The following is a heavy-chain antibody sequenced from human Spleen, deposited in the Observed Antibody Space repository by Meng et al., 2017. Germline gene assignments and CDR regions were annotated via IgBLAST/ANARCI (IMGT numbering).Heavy chain of an antibody. J-gene: IGHJ4*02. CDR1: GYTYTSHG. CDR3: ARTITMIGGIDY. Sequence: ASVKVSCKASGYTYTSHGISWVRQAPGQGLEWMGWLSLYNGNTNYAQKFQGRVTMTTDTSTSTAYMDLRSLRSDDTAVYYCARTITMIGGIDYWGQGTLVTVSS. CDR2: LSLYNGNT. D-gene: IGHD3-22*01. V-gene: IGHV1-18*01.